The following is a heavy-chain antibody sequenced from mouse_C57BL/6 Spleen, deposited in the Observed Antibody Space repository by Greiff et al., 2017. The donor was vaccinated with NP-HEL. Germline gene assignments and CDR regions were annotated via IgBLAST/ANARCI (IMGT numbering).Heavy chain of an antibody. J-gene: IGHJ3*01. CDR3: ARGDYYGSSSAWFAY. CDR2: INPNNGGT. D-gene: IGHD1-1*01. CDR1: GYTFTDYY. Sequence: VQLHQSGPELVKPGASVKISCKASGYTFTDYYMNWVKQSHGKSLEWIGDINPNNGGTSYNQKFKGKATLTVDKSSSTAYMELRSLTSEDSAVYYCARGDYYGSSSAWFAYWGQGTLVTVSA. V-gene: IGHV1-26*01.